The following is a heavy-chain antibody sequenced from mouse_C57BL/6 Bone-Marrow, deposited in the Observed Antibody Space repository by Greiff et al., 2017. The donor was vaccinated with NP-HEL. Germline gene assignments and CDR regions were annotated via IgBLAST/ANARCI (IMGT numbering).Heavy chain of an antibody. CDR3: ARYTYFDY. CDR2: ISNKANGYTT. CDR1: GFTFTDYY. J-gene: IGHJ2*01. Sequence: DVHLVESGGGLVQPGGSLSLSCAASGFTFTDYYMSWVRQPPGQALEWLGFISNKANGYTTEYSASVKGRFTISRDNSQSILYLQMNALRAEDSATYCCARYTYFDYWGQGTTLTVSS. V-gene: IGHV7-3*01.